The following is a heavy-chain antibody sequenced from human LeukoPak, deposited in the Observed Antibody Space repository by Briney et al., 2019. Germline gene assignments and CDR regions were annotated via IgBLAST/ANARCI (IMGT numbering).Heavy chain of an antibody. V-gene: IGHV4-61*08. Sequence: SQTLSLTCTVSGGSISSGGYYWSWIRQHPGTGLEWIGYIYYSGSTNYNPSLKSRATISVDTSKNQFSLKLSSVTAADTAVYYCARAIAVALDYWGQGTLVTVSS. CDR2: IYYSGST. CDR1: GGSISSGGYY. D-gene: IGHD6-19*01. CDR3: ARAIAVALDY. J-gene: IGHJ4*02.